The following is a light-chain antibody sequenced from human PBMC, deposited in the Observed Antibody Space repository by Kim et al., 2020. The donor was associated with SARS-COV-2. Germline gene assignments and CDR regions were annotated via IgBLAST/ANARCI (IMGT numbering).Light chain of an antibody. CDR3: CSYAGGSTYI. Sequence: QSALTQPASVSGSPGQSITISCTGTSSDVGSYNLVSWYQQHPGKAPKLMISEVRNRPSGVSNRFSGSKSGNTASLTISGLQAEDEADYYCCSYAGGSTYIFGTGAEVTVL. CDR2: EVR. V-gene: IGLV2-23*02. J-gene: IGLJ1*01. CDR1: SSDVGSYNL.